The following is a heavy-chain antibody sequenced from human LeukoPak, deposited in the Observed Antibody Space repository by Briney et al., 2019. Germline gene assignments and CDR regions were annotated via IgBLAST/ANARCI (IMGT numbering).Heavy chain of an antibody. CDR1: GFTFSGYS. CDR3: ARVLTGYSYYYYYYMDV. CDR2: ITTTSSYI. V-gene: IGHV3-21*01. J-gene: IGHJ6*03. Sequence: GGSLRLSCVASGFTFSGYSMNWARQAPGKGLEWVSLITTTSSYIYYADSVKGRFTISGDNAKNSLYLQMNSLRAEDTAVYYCARVLTGYSYYYYYYMDVWGKGTTVTVSS. D-gene: IGHD3-9*01.